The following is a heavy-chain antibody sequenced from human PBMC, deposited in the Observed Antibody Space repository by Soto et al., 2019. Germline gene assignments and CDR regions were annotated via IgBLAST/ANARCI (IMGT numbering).Heavy chain of an antibody. J-gene: IGHJ6*02. D-gene: IGHD2-15*01. Sequence: PGESLKISCKGSGYSFTGYWIGWVRQMPGKGLEWMGIIYPGDSDTRYSPSFQGQVTISADKSISTAYLQWSSLKASDTAMYYCARQDVVVVAATPIYYGMDVWGQGTTVTVSS. CDR1: GYSFTGYW. CDR3: ARQDVVVVAATPIYYGMDV. V-gene: IGHV5-51*01. CDR2: IYPGDSDT.